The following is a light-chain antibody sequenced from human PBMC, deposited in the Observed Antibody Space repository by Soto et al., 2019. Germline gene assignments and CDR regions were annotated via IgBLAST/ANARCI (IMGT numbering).Light chain of an antibody. CDR1: SSDVGGYNY. CDR2: EVS. J-gene: IGLJ3*02. CDR3: NSYAGSNNWV. V-gene: IGLV2-8*01. Sequence: QSALTQPASVSGSPGQSITMSRTGTSSDVGGYNYVSWYQQHPGKAPKLMIYEVSKRPSGVPDRFSGSKSGNTASLTVSGLQAEDEADYYCNSYAGSNNWVFGGGTKLTVL.